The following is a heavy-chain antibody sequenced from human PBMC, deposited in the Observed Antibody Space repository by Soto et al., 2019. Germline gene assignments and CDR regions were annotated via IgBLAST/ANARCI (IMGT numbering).Heavy chain of an antibody. Sequence: GGSLRLSCAASVFTFSSYGMNLVRQSPGKGLEWVAVISYDGSNKYYADSVKGRFTISRDNPKNSLYLQMNSLRAEDTAVYYCASPRYSRSWYFTSPLPHFESWGQGNLVTVSS. CDR1: VFTFSSYG. CDR3: ASPRYSRSWYFTSPLPHFES. J-gene: IGHJ4*01. V-gene: IGHV3-30*03. D-gene: IGHD6-13*01. CDR2: ISYDGSNK.